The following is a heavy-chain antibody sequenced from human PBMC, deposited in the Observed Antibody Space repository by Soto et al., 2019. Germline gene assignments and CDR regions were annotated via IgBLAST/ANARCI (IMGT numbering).Heavy chain of an antibody. J-gene: IGHJ4*02. CDR1: GFTFSSYA. V-gene: IGHV3-23*01. CDR3: ARDSTPYYDILTGYSWVDY. Sequence: GGSLRLSCAASGFTFSSYAMSWVRQAPGKGLEWVSAISGSGGSTYYADSVKGRFTISRDNSKNTLYLQMNSLRAEDTAVYFCARDSTPYYDILTGYSWVDYWGPGTLVTVSS. D-gene: IGHD3-9*01. CDR2: ISGSGGST.